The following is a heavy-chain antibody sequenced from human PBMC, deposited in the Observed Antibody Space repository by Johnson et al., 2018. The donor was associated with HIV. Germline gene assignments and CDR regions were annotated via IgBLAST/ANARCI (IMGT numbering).Heavy chain of an antibody. CDR3: ARHYDILTDPDAFDV. D-gene: IGHD3-9*01. CDR2: IFSGGST. J-gene: IGHJ3*01. Sequence: EVQLVESGGGLVQPGGSLRLSCAASGFTVSGNYMTWVRQAPGKGLEWVSVIFSGGSTYYAGFVKGRFTISRDNSKNTLYLQMNSLRAEDTAVYYCARHYDILTDPDAFDVWGQGTMVTVSS. V-gene: IGHV3-66*04. CDR1: GFTVSGNY.